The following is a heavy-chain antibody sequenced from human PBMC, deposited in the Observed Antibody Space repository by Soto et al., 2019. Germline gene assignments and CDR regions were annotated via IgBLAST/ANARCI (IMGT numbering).Heavy chain of an antibody. V-gene: IGHV4-4*02. Sequence: QVQLQESGPGLVKPSGTLSLTCAVSGGSISSSNWWSWVRQPPGKGLEWIGEIYHSGSTNYNPSPKSRVTMSVHKSKTQFSLTLRSVTAADTAVYYCARGPTVTLPSGFDPWGQGTLVTVSS. J-gene: IGHJ5*02. CDR2: IYHSGST. D-gene: IGHD4-17*01. CDR1: GGSISSSNW. CDR3: ARGPTVTLPSGFDP.